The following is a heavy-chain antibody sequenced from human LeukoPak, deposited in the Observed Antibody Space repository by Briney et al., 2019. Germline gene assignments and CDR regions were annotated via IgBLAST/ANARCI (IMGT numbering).Heavy chain of an antibody. Sequence: GGSLRLSCAASGFTFSNYAMSWVRQAPGRGLDWVSTLSDSGSSTYYADSVKCGFTISGDNSKKPLYLQMDSLRVEDTATYYCAKVPYSDYGSGRPPFMDVWGQGTTVAVSS. CDR1: GFTFSNYA. CDR3: AKVPYSDYGSGRPPFMDV. J-gene: IGHJ6*02. V-gene: IGHV3-23*01. CDR2: LSDSGSST. D-gene: IGHD3-10*01.